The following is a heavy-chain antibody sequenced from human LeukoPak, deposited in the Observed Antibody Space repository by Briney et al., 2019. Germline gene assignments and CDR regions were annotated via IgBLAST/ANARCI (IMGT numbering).Heavy chain of an antibody. J-gene: IGHJ6*04. D-gene: IGHD3-10*02. CDR2: ISSSGSTI. CDR3: AELGITMIGGV. Sequence: GGTLRLSCAASGFTFSTYGMSWVRQAPGKGLEWVSYISSSGSTIYYADSVKGRFTISRDNAKNSLYLQMNSLRAEDTAVYYCAELGITMIGGVWGKGTTVTISS. CDR1: GFTFSTYG. V-gene: IGHV3-48*04.